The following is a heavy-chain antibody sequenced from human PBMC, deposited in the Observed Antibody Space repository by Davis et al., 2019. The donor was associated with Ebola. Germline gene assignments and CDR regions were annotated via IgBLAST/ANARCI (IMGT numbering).Heavy chain of an antibody. J-gene: IGHJ4*02. V-gene: IGHV3-30*03. Sequence: GGSLRLSCAASGFTLSTYGIHWVRQAPGKGLEWVALISYDGITKYYADSVKGRFTISRDNSKNTLYLQMNSLRAEDTAVYYCARSAGGIAVADAFDYWGQGTLVTVSS. CDR3: ARSAGGIAVADAFDY. CDR1: GFTLSTYG. CDR2: ISYDGITK. D-gene: IGHD6-19*01.